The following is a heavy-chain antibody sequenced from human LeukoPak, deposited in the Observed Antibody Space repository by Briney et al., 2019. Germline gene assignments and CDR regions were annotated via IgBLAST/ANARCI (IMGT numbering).Heavy chain of an antibody. V-gene: IGHV4-30-4*07. Sequence: SQTLSLTCTVSGVSISSGGYSWSWIRQPPGKGLEWIGYIYYSGTTYYNPSLKSRVTISADTSKNQFSLKLSSVTAADTAIYYCARGRYGDTFYYYYYFMDVWGKGTTVTVFS. D-gene: IGHD2-21*01. CDR1: GVSISSGGYS. J-gene: IGHJ6*03. CDR3: ARGRYGDTFYYYYYFMDV. CDR2: IYYSGTT.